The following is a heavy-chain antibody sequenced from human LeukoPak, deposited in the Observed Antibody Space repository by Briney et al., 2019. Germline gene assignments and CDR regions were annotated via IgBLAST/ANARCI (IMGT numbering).Heavy chain of an antibody. D-gene: IGHD1-1*01. CDR1: GFTFSNAW. CDR2: IKSKTDGGTT. V-gene: IGHV3-15*01. Sequence: PGGSLRLSCAASGFTFSNAWMSWVRQAPGKGLEWVGRIKSKTDGGTTDYAAPVKGRFTISRDDSKNTLYLQMNSLKTEDTDVYYCTTDQLGTDVFDYWGQGTLVTVSS. CDR3: TTDQLGTDVFDY. J-gene: IGHJ4*02.